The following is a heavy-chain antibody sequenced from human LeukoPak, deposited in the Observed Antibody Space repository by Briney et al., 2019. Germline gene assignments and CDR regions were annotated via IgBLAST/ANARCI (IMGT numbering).Heavy chain of an antibody. D-gene: IGHD4-17*01. Sequence: GGSLRLSCAASGFTFSSYGMHWVRQAPGKGLEWVAFIRYDGSNKYYADSVKGRFTISRDNSKSTLYLQMNSLRAEDTAVYFCARNLNDYGDRIWDYWGQGTLVTVSS. CDR3: ARNLNDYGDRIWDY. J-gene: IGHJ4*02. CDR2: IRYDGSNK. V-gene: IGHV3-30*02. CDR1: GFTFSSYG.